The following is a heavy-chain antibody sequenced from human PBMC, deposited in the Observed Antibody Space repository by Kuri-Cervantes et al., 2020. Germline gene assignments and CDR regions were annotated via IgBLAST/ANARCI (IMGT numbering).Heavy chain of an antibody. CDR1: GGSFSGYY. CDR2: INHSGST. CDR3: IHGDGRYFDY. D-gene: IGHD4-17*01. V-gene: IGHV4-34*03. Sequence: SETLSLTCAVYGGSFSGYYWSWIRQPPEKGLEWIGEINHSGSTNYNSSLRSRVSISVDTSKNQFSLKLRSVTAADTAVYFCIHGDGRYFDYWGQGTLVTVSS. J-gene: IGHJ4*02.